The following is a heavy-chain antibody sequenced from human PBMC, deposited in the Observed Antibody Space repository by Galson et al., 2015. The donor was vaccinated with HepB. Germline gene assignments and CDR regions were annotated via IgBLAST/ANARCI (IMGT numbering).Heavy chain of an antibody. CDR3: ARGGEYCTSSGCYSTWNAFDI. CDR2: IWFDGSNK. Sequence: SLRLSCAASGFTFSSYGMHWVRQAPGKGLEWVAVIWFDGSNKYFADSVKGRFTISRDNSKNTLFLQMNSLRAEDTAVYYCARGGEYCTSSGCYSTWNAFDIWGQGTMVTVSS. CDR1: GFTFSSYG. J-gene: IGHJ3*02. V-gene: IGHV3-33*01. D-gene: IGHD2-2*01.